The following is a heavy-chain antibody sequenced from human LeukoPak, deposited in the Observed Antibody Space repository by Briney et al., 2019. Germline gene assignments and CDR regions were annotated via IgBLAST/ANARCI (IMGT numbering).Heavy chain of an antibody. J-gene: IGHJ5*02. CDR2: INPNSGGT. CDR3: ARGDPSSWYDGGVPPFDP. D-gene: IGHD6-13*01. V-gene: IGHV1-2*02. CDR1: GYTFTGYY. Sequence: ASVNVSCKASGYTFTGYYMHWVRQAPGQGLEWMGWINPNSGGTNYAQKFQGRVTMTRDTSISTAYMELSRLRSDDTAVYYCARGDPSSWYDGGVPPFDPWGQGTLVTVSS.